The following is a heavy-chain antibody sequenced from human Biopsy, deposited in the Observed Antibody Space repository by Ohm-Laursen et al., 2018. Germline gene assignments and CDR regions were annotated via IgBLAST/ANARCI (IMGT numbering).Heavy chain of an antibody. V-gene: IGHV1-69*06. CDR2: NIPILGTG. D-gene: IGHD3-9*01. Sequence: GSSVKVSCNAPGGTFSNYGVNWVRQAPGQGLEWLGGNIPILGTGNYAQKFQDRVTVPAGTSTSTATMELRSLRSDDTAVYYCATKLTGYFHHWGQGTLVIVSS. CDR3: ATKLTGYFHH. CDR1: GGTFSNYG. J-gene: IGHJ1*01.